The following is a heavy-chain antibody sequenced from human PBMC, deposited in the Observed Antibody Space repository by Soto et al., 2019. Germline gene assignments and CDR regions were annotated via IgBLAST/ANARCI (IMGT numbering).Heavy chain of an antibody. J-gene: IGHJ4*02. Sequence: PSETLSLTCTVSGGSIRSSSYYWGWIRQPPGKGLEWIGSIYYSGSTYYNPSLKSRVTISVDTSKNQFSLKLSSVTAADTAVYYCARLPSGSYFDYWGQGTLVTVSS. D-gene: IGHD1-26*01. V-gene: IGHV4-39*01. CDR1: GGSIRSSSYY. CDR3: ARLPSGSYFDY. CDR2: IYYSGST.